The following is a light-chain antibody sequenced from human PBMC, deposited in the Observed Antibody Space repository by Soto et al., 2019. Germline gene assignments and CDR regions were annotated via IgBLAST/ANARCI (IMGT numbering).Light chain of an antibody. CDR1: QSISSSY. CDR2: GAS. J-gene: IGKJ3*01. CDR3: QQYGSSRFT. V-gene: IGKV3-20*01. Sequence: EIVLTQSPGTLSLSPGERATLSCRASQSISSSYLAWYQQKPGQAPRLLVSGASSRATGIPDRFSGSGSGTDFTLTISRLEPEDVAVYYCQQYGSSRFTFGPVTKVDIK.